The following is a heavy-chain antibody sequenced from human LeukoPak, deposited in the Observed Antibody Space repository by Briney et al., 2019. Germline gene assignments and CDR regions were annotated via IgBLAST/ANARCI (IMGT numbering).Heavy chain of an antibody. Sequence: SSETLSLTWAGSGGSISGSSYFWGWIRQPPGKGLEWIGSIYYSGNTYYNPSLKSRVTISVDTSKNQFSLKLSSVTAADTAVYYCARLKEGIDYWGQGTLVTVSS. V-gene: IGHV4-39*01. CDR1: GGSISGSSYF. CDR3: ARLKEGIDY. CDR2: IYYSGNT. J-gene: IGHJ4*02. D-gene: IGHD3-10*01.